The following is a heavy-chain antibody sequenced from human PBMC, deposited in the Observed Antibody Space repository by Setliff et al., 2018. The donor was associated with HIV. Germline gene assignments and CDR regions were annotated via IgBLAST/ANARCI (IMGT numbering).Heavy chain of an antibody. V-gene: IGHV3-74*01. CDR2: ISPDGSSI. D-gene: IGHD3-22*01. CDR1: GFTFSSNW. CDR3: AHYNTREALDT. J-gene: IGHJ3*02. Sequence: PGGSLSLSCAASGFTFSSNWMHWVRQVPGKGLVWVSRISPDGSSISYADSVKGRFTISRDNAKNTLYLQMNSLTTEDTAVYYCAHYNTREALDTWGQGTMVTVSS.